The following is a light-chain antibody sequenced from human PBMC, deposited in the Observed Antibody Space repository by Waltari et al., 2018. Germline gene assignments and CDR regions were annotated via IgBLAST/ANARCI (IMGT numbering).Light chain of an antibody. Sequence: QSVLTQPPSVSGAPGQRVTISCTGSSSNIGAGYDVHWYQQLPGTAPKPLIYGNSNRPSGVPDRFSGSKSGTSASLAITGLQAEDEADYYCQSYDSSQGVFGTGTKVTVL. CDR3: QSYDSSQGV. CDR2: GNS. CDR1: SSNIGAGYD. V-gene: IGLV1-40*01. J-gene: IGLJ1*01.